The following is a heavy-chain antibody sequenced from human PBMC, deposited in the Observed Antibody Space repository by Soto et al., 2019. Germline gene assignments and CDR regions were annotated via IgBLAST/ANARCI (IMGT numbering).Heavy chain of an antibody. CDR1: GGSISSGDYY. V-gene: IGHV4-30-4*01. CDR2: IYYSGST. Sequence: NPSETLSLTCTVSGGSISSGDYYWSWIRQPPGKGLEWIGYIYYSGSTYYNPSLKSRVTISVDTSKNQFSLKLSSVTAADTAVYYCARGPFSSGWYSDYWGQGTLVTVSS. D-gene: IGHD6-19*01. J-gene: IGHJ4*02. CDR3: ARGPFSSGWYSDY.